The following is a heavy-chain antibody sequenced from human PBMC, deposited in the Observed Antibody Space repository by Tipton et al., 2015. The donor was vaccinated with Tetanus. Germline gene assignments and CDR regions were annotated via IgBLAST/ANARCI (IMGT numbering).Heavy chain of an antibody. CDR3: ARGRHDALWEGDLLYYHQYGMDV. V-gene: IGHV4-34*01. Sequence: AGLVKPSKTLSLTCSVSGGSFSGYLWSWVRQPSGKGLEWIGEINHSGTTNYNPSLKSRVTISVDTSKNQFSLKLRSVTAADTAVYFCARGRHDALWEGDLLYYHQYGMDVWGQGTTVNVSS. CDR1: GGSFSGYL. D-gene: IGHD1-26*01. J-gene: IGHJ6*02. CDR2: INHSGTT.